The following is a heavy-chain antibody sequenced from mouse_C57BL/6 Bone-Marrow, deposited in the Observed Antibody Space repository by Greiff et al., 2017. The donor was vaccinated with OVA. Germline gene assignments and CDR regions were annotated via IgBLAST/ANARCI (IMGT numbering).Heavy chain of an antibody. CDR2: IRSKSNNYAT. D-gene: IGHD2-4*01. J-gene: IGHJ2*01. Sequence: EVKVEESGGGLVQPKGSLKLSCAASGFSFNTYAMNWVRQAPGKGLEWVARIRSKSNNYATYYADSVKDRFTISRDDSESMLYLQMNNLKTEDTAMYYCVRHGDYDGVDYWGQGTTLTVSS. V-gene: IGHV10-1*01. CDR1: GFSFNTYA. CDR3: VRHGDYDGVDY.